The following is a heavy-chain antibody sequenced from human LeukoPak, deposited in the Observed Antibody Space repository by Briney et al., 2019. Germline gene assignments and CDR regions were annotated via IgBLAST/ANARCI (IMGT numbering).Heavy chain of an antibody. CDR2: MAVNGRT. CDR1: GGSISSGSYY. D-gene: IGHD3-16*01. CDR3: ARGDYDYLSGTYSFDL. Sequence: SQTLSLTCTVSGGSISSGSYYWSWIRQPAGEGLEWIGRMAVNGRTNYNPSLKSRLTMSVNTSQNQFSLRLTSVTAADTAFYYCARGDYDYLSGTYSFDLWGQGIRVTVSS. J-gene: IGHJ5*02. V-gene: IGHV4-61*02.